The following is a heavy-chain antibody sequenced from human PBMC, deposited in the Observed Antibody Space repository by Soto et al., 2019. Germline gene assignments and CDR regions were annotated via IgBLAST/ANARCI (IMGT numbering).Heavy chain of an antibody. D-gene: IGHD3-22*01. J-gene: IGHJ4*02. V-gene: IGHV4-31*03. CDR1: VDSISSGDYY. CDR2: IYYSGST. CDR3: ASTSYYDSSGTFDY. Sequence: PSETLSLACTVSVDSISSGDYYWSWILQHPGKGLEWIGYIYYSGSTYYNPSLKSRVTISVDTSKNQFSLKLSSVTAADTAVYYCASTSYYDSSGTFDYWGQGTLVTVSS.